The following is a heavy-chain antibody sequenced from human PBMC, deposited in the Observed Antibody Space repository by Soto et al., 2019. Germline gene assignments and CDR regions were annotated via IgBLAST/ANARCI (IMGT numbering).Heavy chain of an antibody. Sequence: GASLKISCKGSAYSFATSFIAWVRQMPGKGLEWMGRIDPIDSYTNYSPSFQGHVTISFDKSISTAYLQWSSLKASDTAMYYCARLPSNYAWFDSWGPGSLVPVSS. CDR2: IDPIDSYT. CDR3: ARLPSNYAWFDS. CDR1: AYSFATSF. J-gene: IGHJ5*01. D-gene: IGHD4-4*01. V-gene: IGHV5-10-1*01.